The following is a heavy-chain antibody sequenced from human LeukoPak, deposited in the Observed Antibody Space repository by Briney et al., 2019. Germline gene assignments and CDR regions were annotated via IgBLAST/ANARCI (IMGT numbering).Heavy chain of an antibody. CDR2: FGISGTI. CDR1: GFAVNTYD. CDR3: AGYGVYPY. Sequence: GGSLRLSCAASGFAVNTYDMHWVRQAPGEGPQWIAYFGISGTIYYADSVRGRFTISRDSAKNSLYLQMNGLRVDDTAIYYCAGYGVYPYWGQGAPVTVSS. V-gene: IGHV3-48*01. D-gene: IGHD5/OR15-5a*01. J-gene: IGHJ4*02.